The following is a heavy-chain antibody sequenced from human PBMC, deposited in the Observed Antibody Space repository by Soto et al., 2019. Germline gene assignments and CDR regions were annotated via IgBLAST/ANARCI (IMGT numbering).Heavy chain of an antibody. V-gene: IGHV3-23*01. D-gene: IGHD3-3*01. CDR1: GFTFSSYA. CDR3: AKVPYYDFWSGYYHFDY. CDR2: ISGSGGST. J-gene: IGHJ4*02. Sequence: EVQLLESGGGLVQPGGSLRLSCAASGFTFSSYAMSWDRQAPGKGLEWVSAISGSGGSTYYADSVKGRFTISRDNSKNTLYLQMNSLRAEDTAVYYCAKVPYYDFWSGYYHFDYWGQGTLVTVSS.